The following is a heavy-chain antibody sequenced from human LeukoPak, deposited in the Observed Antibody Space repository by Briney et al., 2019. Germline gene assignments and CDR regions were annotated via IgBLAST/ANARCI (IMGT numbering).Heavy chain of an antibody. D-gene: IGHD6-13*01. CDR2: IKQDGSEK. J-gene: IGHJ4*02. V-gene: IGHV3-7*01. CDR3: AREIAQQLDY. Sequence: GGSLRLSCAASGFTFSSYWMNWVRPAPGKGLEWVANIKQDGSEKYYVDSVKGRFIISRDDAKNSLFLQMNSLRAEDTAVYYCAREIAQQLDYWGQGTLVTVSS. CDR1: GFTFSSYW.